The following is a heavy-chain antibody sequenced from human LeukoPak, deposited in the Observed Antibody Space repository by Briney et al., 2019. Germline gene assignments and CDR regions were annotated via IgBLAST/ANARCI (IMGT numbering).Heavy chain of an antibody. D-gene: IGHD5-12*01. CDR3: ARDPRVATSGLYYYYYGMDV. V-gene: IGHV4-31*01. J-gene: IGHJ6*02. Sequence: PSETLSLTCTVSGVSIGSGGYYWSWIRQHPGKGLEWIGYIYYSGSTYYNPSLRSQVNISLDTSKNQFSLKLNSVTAADTAVYYCARDPRVATSGLYYYYYGMDVWGQGTTVTVSS. CDR1: GVSIGSGGYY. CDR2: IYYSGST.